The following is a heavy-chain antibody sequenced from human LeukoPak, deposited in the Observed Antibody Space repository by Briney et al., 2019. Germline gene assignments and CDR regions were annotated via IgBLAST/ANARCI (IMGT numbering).Heavy chain of an antibody. CDR3: AKRGRYCSSTSCYLYFQH. CDR1: GFTFSSYA. Sequence: GGSLRLSCAASGFTFSSYAMSWVRQAPGKGLEWVSAISGSGGSTYYADSVKGRFTISRDNSKNTLYLQMNSLRAEDTAVYYCAKRGRYCSSTSCYLYFQHWGQGTLVTVSS. V-gene: IGHV3-23*01. J-gene: IGHJ1*01. D-gene: IGHD2-2*01. CDR2: ISGSGGST.